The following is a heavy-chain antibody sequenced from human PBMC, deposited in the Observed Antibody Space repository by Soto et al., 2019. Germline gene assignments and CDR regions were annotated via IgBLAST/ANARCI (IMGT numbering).Heavy chain of an antibody. V-gene: IGHV1-18*01. Sequence: QVQLVQSGVEVKKPGASVKVSCKASGYTFSNFGISWVRQAPGQGLEWMGWISAYNGNTNYAQKFQGRVTMTTDTSTSTAYMALRSLRSDDTSVSYFARGATPIDYWGQGTLVTVSS. CDR3: ARGATPIDY. CDR2: ISAYNGNT. D-gene: IGHD2-15*01. CDR1: GYTFSNFG. J-gene: IGHJ4*02.